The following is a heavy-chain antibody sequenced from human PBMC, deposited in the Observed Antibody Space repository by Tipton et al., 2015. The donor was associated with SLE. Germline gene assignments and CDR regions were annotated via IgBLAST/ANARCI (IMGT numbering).Heavy chain of an antibody. CDR1: GGSFSGYY. D-gene: IGHD2-8*02. Sequence: LSLTCAVYGGSFSGYYWSWIRQPPGKGLEWIGEINHSGSTNYNPSLKSRVTISVDTSKNQFSLKLSSVTAADTAVYYCARQSYPGLVVYAHNWFDPWGQGILVAVSS. CDR3: ARQSYPGLVVYAHNWFDP. CDR2: INHSGST. V-gene: IGHV4-34*01. J-gene: IGHJ5*02.